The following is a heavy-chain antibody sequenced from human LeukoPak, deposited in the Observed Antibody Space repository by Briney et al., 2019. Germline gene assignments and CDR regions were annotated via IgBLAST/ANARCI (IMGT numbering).Heavy chain of an antibody. D-gene: IGHD3-16*01. Sequence: GGSLRLPCAASGFTFSSYAMNWVRQAPGKGLEWVSGISGNSGNTYYAESVKGRFTISRDNSKKTLYLQMNSLRAEDTAMYCATRVMIAITTRGAFHIWGQGTMVTVSS. CDR2: ISGNSGNT. J-gene: IGHJ3*02. CDR3: ATRVMIAITTRGAFHI. CDR1: GFTFSSYA. V-gene: IGHV3-23*01.